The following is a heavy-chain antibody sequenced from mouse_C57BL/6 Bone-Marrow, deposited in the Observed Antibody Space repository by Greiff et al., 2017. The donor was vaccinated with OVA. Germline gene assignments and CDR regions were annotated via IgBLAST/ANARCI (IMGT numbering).Heavy chain of an antibody. CDR3: ARSGYSNYPFAY. D-gene: IGHD2-5*01. V-gene: IGHV1-64*01. CDR2: IHPNSGST. J-gene: IGHJ3*01. CDR1: GYTFTSYW. Sequence: VQLQQPGAELVKPGASVKLSCKASGYTFTSYWMHWVKQRPGQGLEWIGMIHPNSGSTNYNEKFKSKATLTVDKSSSTAYMKLSSLTSEDSAVYYCARSGYSNYPFAYWGQGTLVTVSA.